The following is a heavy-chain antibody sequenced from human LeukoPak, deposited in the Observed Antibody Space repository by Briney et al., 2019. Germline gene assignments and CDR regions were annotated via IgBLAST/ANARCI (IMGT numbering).Heavy chain of an antibody. V-gene: IGHV4-59*01. D-gene: IGHD1-26*01. Sequence: PSETLSLTRTVSGGSISSYYWSWIRQPPGKGLEWIGYIYYSGSTNYNPSLKSRVTISVDTSKNQFSLKLSSVTAADTAIYYCARNIVGPRQVDYWGQGTLVTVSS. CDR3: ARNIVGPRQVDY. J-gene: IGHJ4*02. CDR2: IYYSGST. CDR1: GGSISSYY.